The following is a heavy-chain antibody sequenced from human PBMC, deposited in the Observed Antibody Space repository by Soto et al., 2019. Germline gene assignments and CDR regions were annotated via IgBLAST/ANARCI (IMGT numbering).Heavy chain of an antibody. Sequence: GASVKVSCKASGYTFTSYGISWVRQAPGQGLEWMGWINAGNGNTKYSQKFQGRVTITRDTSASTAYMELSSLRSEDTAVYYCARDGDSGWMGYWGQGTLVTVSS. D-gene: IGHD6-19*01. V-gene: IGHV1-3*01. J-gene: IGHJ4*02. CDR3: ARDGDSGWMGY. CDR1: GYTFTSYG. CDR2: INAGNGNT.